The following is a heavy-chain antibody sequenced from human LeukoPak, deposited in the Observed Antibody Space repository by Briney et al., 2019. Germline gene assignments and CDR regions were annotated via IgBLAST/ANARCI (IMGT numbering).Heavy chain of an antibody. CDR1: GGSFSGYY. V-gene: IGHV4-34*01. D-gene: IGHD6-13*01. CDR2: INHSGST. Sequence: SETLSLTCAVYGGSFSGYYWSWIRQPPGKGLEWIGEINHSGSTNYNPSLKSRVTISVDTSKNQFSLKLSSVTAADTAVYYCAREPSSRLGLYYYYMDVWGKGTTVTVSS. J-gene: IGHJ6*03. CDR3: AREPSSRLGLYYYYMDV.